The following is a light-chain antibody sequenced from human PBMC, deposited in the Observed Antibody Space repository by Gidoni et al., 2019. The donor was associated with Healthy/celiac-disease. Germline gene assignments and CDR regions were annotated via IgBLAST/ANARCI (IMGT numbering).Light chain of an antibody. J-gene: IGKJ4*01. CDR2: AAS. Sequence: DIQMTQSPSSLSASVGDRVTITCRASQGISNYLAWYQQKPGKVPKLLIYAASTLQSGVPSRFSGSGSGTDFTLTISSLQPEDVATYYCQKYNSAPRGVTFXGXTKVEIK. V-gene: IGKV1-27*01. CDR3: QKYNSAPRGVT. CDR1: QGISNY.